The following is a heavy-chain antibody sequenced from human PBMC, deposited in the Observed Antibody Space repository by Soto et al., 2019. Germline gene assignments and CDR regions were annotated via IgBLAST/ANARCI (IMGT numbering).Heavy chain of an antibody. V-gene: IGHV4-59*08. D-gene: IGHD2-15*01. CDR3: SRQPTIADIDLWFDP. Sequence: PSETLSLTCTVSGDSINSNYWSWIRQPPGKGLEWIGYIYYTGSTKYSPSLKSRVTMSLDASKNEFSLRLNSVTAADTAVYYCSRQPTIADIDLWFDPWGQGTLVTVSS. CDR2: IYYTGST. J-gene: IGHJ5*02. CDR1: GDSINSNY.